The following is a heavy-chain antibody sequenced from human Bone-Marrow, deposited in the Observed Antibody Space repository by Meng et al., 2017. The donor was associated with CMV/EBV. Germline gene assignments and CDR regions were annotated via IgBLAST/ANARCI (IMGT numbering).Heavy chain of an antibody. Sequence: GGSLRLSCAAAGFTFSSYAMSWVRQAPGKGLEWVGFIRSKAYGGTTGYAASVKGRFTISRDDSTSIAYLQMNSLKTEDTAVYYCTRVKGAPRYGSSTSCYSYYFDYWGQGTLVTVSS. CDR1: GFTFSSYA. J-gene: IGHJ4*02. D-gene: IGHD2-2*01. V-gene: IGHV3-49*04. CDR2: IRSKAYGGTT. CDR3: TRVKGAPRYGSSTSCYSYYFDY.